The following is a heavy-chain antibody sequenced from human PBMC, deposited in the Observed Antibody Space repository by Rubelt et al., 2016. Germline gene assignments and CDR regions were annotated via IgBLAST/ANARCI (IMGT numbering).Heavy chain of an antibody. CDR2: ISGSGGSGNST. V-gene: IGHV3-23*01. Sequence: EVQPLESGGSLVQPGESLRLSCAASGFTFSSYAMSWVRQAPGKGLEWVSSISGSGGSGNSTYYADSVRARFTVSRDNSKITLNLEMDSLGADDTAVYYCAKGGRSCCFGSWGQGSLVTVSS. CDR3: AKGGRSCCFGS. D-gene: IGHD2-15*01. J-gene: IGHJ4*02. CDR1: GFTFSSYA.